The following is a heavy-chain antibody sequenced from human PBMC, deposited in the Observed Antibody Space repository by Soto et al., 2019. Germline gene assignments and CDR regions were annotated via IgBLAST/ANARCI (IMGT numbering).Heavy chain of an antibody. CDR1: GGTFSSYA. CDR2: IIPIFGTA. Sequence: SVKVSCKASGGTFSSYAISWVRQAPGQGLEWMGGIIPIFGTANYARKFQGRVTITADESTSTAYMELSSLRSEDTAVYYCASATPKLRFLATGWGQGTLVTVSS. J-gene: IGHJ4*02. D-gene: IGHD3-3*01. CDR3: ASATPKLRFLATG. V-gene: IGHV1-69*13.